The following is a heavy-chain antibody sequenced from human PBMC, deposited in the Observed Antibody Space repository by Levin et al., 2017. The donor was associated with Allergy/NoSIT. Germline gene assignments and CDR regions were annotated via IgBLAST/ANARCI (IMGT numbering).Heavy chain of an antibody. D-gene: IGHD2/OR15-2a*01. CDR3: AGEPNSPYYYYYGLDV. CDR2: VYYTGSA. CDR1: GDSISNDNYY. J-gene: IGHJ6*02. V-gene: IGHV4-39*07. Sequence: SETLSLTCTVSGDSISNDNYYWAWIRQPPGKGLEWIGSVYYTGSAYYNPSLKTRPTMSVDTSKNQFSLRFNSVTAADTAIYYCAGEPNSPYYYYYGLDVWGQGTAVTVSS.